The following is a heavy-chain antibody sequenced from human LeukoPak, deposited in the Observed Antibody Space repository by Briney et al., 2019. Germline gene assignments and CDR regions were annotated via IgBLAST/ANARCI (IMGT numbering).Heavy chain of an antibody. Sequence: GGSLRLSCGASGFTFSTYWMSWVRQAPGKGLEWVANTKKDGSEKYYVDSVKGRFTISRDNAKNSLYMQMNSLRVEDTAVYYCVREGYFVFDFWGQGALVTVSS. CDR1: GFTFSTYW. J-gene: IGHJ4*02. D-gene: IGHD2-21*01. CDR2: TKKDGSEK. V-gene: IGHV3-7*01. CDR3: VREGYFVFDF.